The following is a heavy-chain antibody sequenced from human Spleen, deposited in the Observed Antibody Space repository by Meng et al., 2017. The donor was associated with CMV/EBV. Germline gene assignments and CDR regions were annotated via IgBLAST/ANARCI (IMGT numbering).Heavy chain of an antibody. J-gene: IGHJ4*02. CDR2: ISGSGGST. V-gene: IGHV3-23*01. Sequence: GSTCARDAMSWVRQAPGKGLEWVSAISGSGGSTYYADSVKGRFTISRDNSKNTLYLQMNSLRAEDTAVYYCAKDPDSGYDWAYYFDYWGQGTLVTV. D-gene: IGHD5-12*01. CDR3: AKDPDSGYDWAYYFDY. CDR1: GSTCARDA.